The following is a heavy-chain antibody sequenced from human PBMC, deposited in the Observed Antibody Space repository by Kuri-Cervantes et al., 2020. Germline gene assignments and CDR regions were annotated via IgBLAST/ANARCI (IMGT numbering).Heavy chain of an antibody. J-gene: IGHJ6*03. CDR2: IYYSGST. CDR3: ARGRYYYYYMDV. D-gene: IGHD3-10*01. CDR1: GGSVSSGSYY. Sequence: SETLSLTCTVSGGSVSSGSYYWSWIRQPPGKGLEWNGYIYYSGSTNYNPSLKSRVTISVDTSKNQFSLKLSSVTAADTAVYYCARGRYYYYYMDVWGKGATVTVSS. V-gene: IGHV4-61*01.